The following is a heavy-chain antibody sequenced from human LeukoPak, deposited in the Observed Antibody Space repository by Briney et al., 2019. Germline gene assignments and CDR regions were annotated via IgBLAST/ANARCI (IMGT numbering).Heavy chain of an antibody. V-gene: IGHV1-8*01. Sequence: ASVKVSCKASGYTFTSYDINWVRQATGQELEWMGWMNPNSGNTGYAQKFQGRVTMTRNTSISTAYMELRSLRSDDTAVYYCAREGQWLVPALDYWGQGTLVTVSS. CDR2: MNPNSGNT. CDR3: AREGQWLVPALDY. J-gene: IGHJ4*02. CDR1: GYTFTSYD. D-gene: IGHD6-19*01.